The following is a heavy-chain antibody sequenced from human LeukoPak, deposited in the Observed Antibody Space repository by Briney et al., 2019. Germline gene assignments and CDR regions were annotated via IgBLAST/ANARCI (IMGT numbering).Heavy chain of an antibody. CDR1: GGSISSSSYY. Sequence: SETLSLTCTVSGGSISSSSYYWGWIRHPPGKGLEWIGSISYSGSTYYNPSLKSRVTISADTSKNQVSLKLTSVTAADTAVYYCARRYGDYNLDYWGQGTLVTVSS. J-gene: IGHJ4*02. CDR2: ISYSGST. V-gene: IGHV4-39*01. CDR3: ARRYGDYNLDY. D-gene: IGHD4-17*01.